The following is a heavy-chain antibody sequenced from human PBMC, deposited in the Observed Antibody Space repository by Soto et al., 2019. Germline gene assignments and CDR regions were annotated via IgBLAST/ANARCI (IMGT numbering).Heavy chain of an antibody. CDR3: ARGPPLRILKFYYYYYMDV. CDR2: INAGNGNT. CDR1: GYTFTNYA. J-gene: IGHJ6*03. V-gene: IGHV1-3*01. D-gene: IGHD2-15*01. Sequence: QVQLVQSGAEVKKPGASVKISCKASGYTFTNYAVHWVRQAPGQRLEWMGWINAGNGNTKHSQNLQGRVTITRDTSASTAYMELSSLISEDTAVYYWARGPPLRILKFYYYYYMDVWGKGTTVTVSS.